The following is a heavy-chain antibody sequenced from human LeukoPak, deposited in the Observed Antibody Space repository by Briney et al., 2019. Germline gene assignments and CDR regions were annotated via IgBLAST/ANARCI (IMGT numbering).Heavy chain of an antibody. J-gene: IGHJ5*02. CDR2: INHSGST. V-gene: IGHV4-34*01. Sequence: SETLSLTCAVYGGSFSGYYWSWLRQPPGKGLEWIGEINHSGSTNYNPSLTSRVTISVDTSKNQFSLKLSSVTAADTAVYYCARGGYCSSTSCYRYWFDPWGQGTLVTVSS. CDR1: GGSFSGYY. D-gene: IGHD2-2*01. CDR3: ARGGYCSSTSCYRYWFDP.